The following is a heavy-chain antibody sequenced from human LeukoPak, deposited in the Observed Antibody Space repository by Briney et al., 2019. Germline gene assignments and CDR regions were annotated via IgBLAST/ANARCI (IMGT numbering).Heavy chain of an antibody. J-gene: IGHJ5*02. CDR1: GYTFTGYY. D-gene: IGHD3-22*01. Sequence: ASVKVSCKASGYTFTGYYMHWVRQAPGQGLEWMGWINPNSGGTNYAQKLQGRVTMTTDTSTSTVYMELRSLRSDDTAVYYCARGSSGNSWFDPWGQGTLVTVSS. V-gene: IGHV1-2*02. CDR2: INPNSGGT. CDR3: ARGSSGNSWFDP.